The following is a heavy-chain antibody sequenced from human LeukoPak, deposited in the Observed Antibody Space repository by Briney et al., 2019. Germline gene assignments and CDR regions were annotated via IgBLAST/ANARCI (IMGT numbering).Heavy chain of an antibody. CDR3: AKVLLVVGADLDAFDI. CDR2: ISYDGSNK. Sequence: GRSLRLSCAASGFTFSSYAMHWVRQAPGKGLEWVAVISYDGSNKYYADSVKGRFTISRDNSKNTLYLRMNSLRAEDTAVYYCAKVLLVVGADLDAFDIWGQGTMVTVSS. D-gene: IGHD1-26*01. V-gene: IGHV3-30*04. J-gene: IGHJ3*02. CDR1: GFTFSSYA.